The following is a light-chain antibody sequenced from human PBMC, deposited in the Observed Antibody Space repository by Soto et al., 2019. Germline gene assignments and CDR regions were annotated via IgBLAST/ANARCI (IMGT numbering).Light chain of an antibody. CDR2: EVN. V-gene: IGLV2-14*03. CDR3: SSYTRSNTQVL. J-gene: IGLJ2*01. CDR1: SSDVGGYNY. Sequence: QSALTQPASVSGSPGQSITISCTGTSSDVGGYNYVSWYQQHPGKAPKVMIYEVNNRPSGVSSRFSGSKSGNTASLTISGLQAEDEAYYYCSSYTRSNTQVLFGGGTKVTVL.